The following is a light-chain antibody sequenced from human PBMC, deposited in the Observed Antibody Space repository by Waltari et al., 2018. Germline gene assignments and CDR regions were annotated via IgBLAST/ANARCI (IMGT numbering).Light chain of an antibody. CDR1: SFNIGSNT. J-gene: IGLJ2*01. CDR3: ATWDDSLNGHVV. V-gene: IGLV1-44*01. CDR2: SNN. Sequence: QSVLTQPPSASGIPGQRVTISCSGSSFNIGSNTVNWYQQLPGTAPKLLIYSNNQRPSGVPDRFSGSKSGTSASLVISGLQSEDEADYYCATWDDSLNGHVVFGGGTKLTVL.